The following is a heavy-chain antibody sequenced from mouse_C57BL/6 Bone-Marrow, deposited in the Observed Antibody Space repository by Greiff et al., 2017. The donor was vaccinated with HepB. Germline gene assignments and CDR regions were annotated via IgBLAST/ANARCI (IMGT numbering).Heavy chain of an antibody. CDR2: IYPGNSDT. J-gene: IGHJ1*03. Sequence: VQLQQSGTVLARPGASVKMSCKTSGYTFTSYWMHWVKQRPGQGLEWIGAIYPGNSDTSYNQKFKGKAKLTAVTSANTAYMDLSSLTNEDSAVYYCTRELPYWYFDVWGTGTTVTVSS. CDR3: TRELPYWYFDV. CDR1: GYTFTSYW. V-gene: IGHV1-5*01. D-gene: IGHD1-1*01.